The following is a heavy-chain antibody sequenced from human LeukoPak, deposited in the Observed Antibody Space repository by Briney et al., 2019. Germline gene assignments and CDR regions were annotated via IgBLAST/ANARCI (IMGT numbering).Heavy chain of an antibody. V-gene: IGHV4-59*08. CDR2: IYYSGST. J-gene: IGHJ4*02. CDR3: ARHHPSPAEYSSGWREFDY. CDR1: GGSVTSFY. Sequence: SETLSLTCTVSGGSVTSFYLSWIRQPPGKGLEWIGYIYYSGSTYYNPSLKSRVTISVDTSKNQFSLKLSSVTAADTAVYYCARHHPSPAEYSSGWREFDYWGQGTLVTVSS. D-gene: IGHD6-19*01.